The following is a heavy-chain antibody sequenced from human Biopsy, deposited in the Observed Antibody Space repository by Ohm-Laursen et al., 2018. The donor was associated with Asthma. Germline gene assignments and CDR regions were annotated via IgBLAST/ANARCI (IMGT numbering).Heavy chain of an antibody. CDR1: GFNFGNYA. Sequence: SLRLSCSASGFNFGNYAMAWVRQAPGKGLEWVSTISGSSIIIHYGGSVKGRFTISRDNSKNTMYLVMNSLRPEDTAVYYCARASVAASSNWFDPWGQGTLVTVSS. CDR2: ISGSSIII. CDR3: ARASVAASSNWFDP. D-gene: IGHD6-19*01. J-gene: IGHJ5*02. V-gene: IGHV3-23*01.